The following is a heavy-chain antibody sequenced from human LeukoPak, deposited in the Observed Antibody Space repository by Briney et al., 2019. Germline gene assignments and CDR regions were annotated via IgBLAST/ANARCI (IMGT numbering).Heavy chain of an antibody. CDR3: ARAPLQYCSGGSCQSPPDY. Sequence: GESLKISCKGSGYSFTSYWIGWVRQMPGKGLEWMGIIYPGDSDTRYSPSFQGQVTILADKSISTAYLQWSSLKASDTAMYYCARAPLQYCSGGSCQSPPDYWGQGTLVTVSS. J-gene: IGHJ4*02. CDR2: IYPGDSDT. CDR1: GYSFTSYW. D-gene: IGHD2-15*01. V-gene: IGHV5-51*01.